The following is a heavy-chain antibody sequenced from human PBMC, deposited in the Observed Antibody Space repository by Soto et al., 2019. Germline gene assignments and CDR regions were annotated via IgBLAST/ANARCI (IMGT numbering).Heavy chain of an antibody. CDR3: VKDGSSGWPYYYGMDV. CDR1: GFTFSISE. J-gene: IGHJ6*02. CDR2: ISNTGNTI. Sequence: GGSLRLSCAASGFTFSISEMNWVRQAPGKGLEWVSFISNTGNTIYYADSVKGRFTISRDNARNSLYLQMNSLRAEDTAVYYCVKDGSSGWPYYYGMDVWGQGTTVTVSS. D-gene: IGHD6-19*01. V-gene: IGHV3-48*03.